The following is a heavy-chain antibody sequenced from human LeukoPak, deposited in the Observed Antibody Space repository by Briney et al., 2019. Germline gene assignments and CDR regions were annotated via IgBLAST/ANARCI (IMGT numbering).Heavy chain of an antibody. Sequence: PSETLSLTCTVSGGSISSSSYYWGWIRQPPGKGLEWVANIKQDGSEKYYVDSVKGRFTISRDNAKNSLYLQMNSLRAEDTAVYYCARYDYSNSITMIVVALDAFDIWGQGTMVTVSS. D-gene: IGHD3-22*01. J-gene: IGHJ3*02. V-gene: IGHV3-7*01. CDR1: GGSISSSSYY. CDR3: ARYDYSNSITMIVVALDAFDI. CDR2: IKQDGSEK.